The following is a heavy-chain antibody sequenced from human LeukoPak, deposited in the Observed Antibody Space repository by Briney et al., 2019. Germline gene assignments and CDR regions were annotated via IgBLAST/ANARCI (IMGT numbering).Heavy chain of an antibody. CDR1: GFTFSSYA. D-gene: IGHD3-22*01. CDR3: ATKSSGYNIFFDY. J-gene: IGHJ4*02. V-gene: IGHV3-23*01. CDR2: ISGSGGST. Sequence: KPGGSLRLSCAASGFTFSSYAMSWVRQAPGKGLEWVSAISGSGGSTYYADSVKGRFTISRDNSKNTLYLQMNSLRAEDTAVYYCATKSSGYNIFFDYWGQGTLVTVSS.